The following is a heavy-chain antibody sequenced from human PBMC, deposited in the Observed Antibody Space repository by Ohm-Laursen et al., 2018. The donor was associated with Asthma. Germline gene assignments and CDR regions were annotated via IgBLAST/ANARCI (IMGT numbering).Heavy chain of an antibody. CDR1: GYTFTGYY. D-gene: IGHD3-3*01. CDR3: ARRDPDFWSGYPTDY. CDR2: INPNSGGT. J-gene: IGHJ4*02. Sequence: APVKVSCKASGYTFTGYYMHWVRQAPGQGLEWMGWINPNSGGTNYAQKFQGWVTMTRDTSISTAYMELSRLSSDDTAVYYCARRDPDFWSGYPTDYWGQGTLVTVSS. V-gene: IGHV1-2*04.